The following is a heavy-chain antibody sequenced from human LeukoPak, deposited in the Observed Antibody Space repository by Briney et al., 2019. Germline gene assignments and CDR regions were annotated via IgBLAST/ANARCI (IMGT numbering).Heavy chain of an antibody. D-gene: IGHD5-18*01. Sequence: PSETLSLTCAVYGGSFSGYYWSWIRQPPGKGLEWIGEINHSGSTNYNPSLKSRVTISVDTSKNQFPLKLSSVTAADTAVYYCARGAGYGLFYYYMDVWGKGTTVTVSS. CDR3: ARGAGYGLFYYYMDV. J-gene: IGHJ6*03. V-gene: IGHV4-34*01. CDR2: INHSGST. CDR1: GGSFSGYY.